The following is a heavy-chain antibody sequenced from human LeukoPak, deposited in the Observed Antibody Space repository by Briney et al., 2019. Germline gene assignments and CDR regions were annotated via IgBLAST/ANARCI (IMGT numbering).Heavy chain of an antibody. D-gene: IGHD4-17*01. CDR1: GFTVSNSD. J-gene: IGHJ4*02. CDR3: ARDGNDYGDNIDY. V-gene: IGHV3-13*01. Sequence: PGGSLRLSCAASGFTVSNSDIHWVRQSTGGGLEWVSTIGVAGDTYYSASVKGRFTISRDNAKNSLYLQMNSLRDEDTAVYYCARDGNDYGDNIDYWGQGTLVTVSS. CDR2: IGVAGDT.